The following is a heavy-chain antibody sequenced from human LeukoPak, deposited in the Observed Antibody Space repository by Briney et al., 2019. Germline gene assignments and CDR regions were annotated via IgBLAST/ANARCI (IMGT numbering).Heavy chain of an antibody. D-gene: IGHD6-19*01. CDR2: ISWNGGSI. V-gene: IGHV3-9*03. CDR1: GSTFGDYA. CDR3: TKGQWQAFDY. J-gene: IGHJ4*02. Sequence: GGSLRLSXAASGSTFGDYAMHWVWQVPGKGLEWVSYISWNGGSINYADSAKGRFTISRDNAKNSLYLQMDSLRSEDMALYYCTKGQWQAFDYWGQGALVTIST.